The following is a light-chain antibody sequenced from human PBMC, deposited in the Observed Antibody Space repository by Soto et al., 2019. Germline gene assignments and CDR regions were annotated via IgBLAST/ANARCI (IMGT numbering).Light chain of an antibody. CDR3: QQSFNTPYT. V-gene: IGKV3-15*01. CDR2: AAS. J-gene: IGKJ2*01. Sequence: EVVMTQSPVNLSVSPGERATLSCRASQSVSTHLAWYQQKPGQAPKLLIYAASTRVTGISARFSGSGSGTEFSLTISSLQSEDFATYYCQQSFNTPYTFGQGTELEVK. CDR1: QSVSTH.